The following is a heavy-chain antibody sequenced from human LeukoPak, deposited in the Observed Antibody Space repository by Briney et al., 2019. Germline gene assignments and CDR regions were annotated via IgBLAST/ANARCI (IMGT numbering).Heavy chain of an antibody. Sequence: GSLRLSCAASGFTFSIYYMSWVRQAPGKGLEWVANIKQDGSEKYYVDSVKGRFTISRDNSKNTLYLQMNSLRAEDTAVYYCAKDPGYSSLRGYFDYWGQGTLVTVSS. CDR1: GFTFSIYY. V-gene: IGHV3-7*01. J-gene: IGHJ4*02. CDR3: AKDPGYSSLRGYFDY. CDR2: IKQDGSEK. D-gene: IGHD5-18*01.